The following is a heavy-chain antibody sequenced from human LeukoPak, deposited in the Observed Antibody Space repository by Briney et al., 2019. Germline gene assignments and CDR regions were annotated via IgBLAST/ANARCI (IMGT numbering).Heavy chain of an antibody. D-gene: IGHD3-10*01. CDR1: GFTFSSYW. Sequence: GGSLRLSCAASGFTFSSYWMSWVRQAPGKGLEWVSAISGSGGSTYYADSVKGRFTISRDNSKNTLYLQMNSLRAEDTAVYYCAKSELLWFGESAYYFDYWGQGTLVTVSS. J-gene: IGHJ4*02. CDR3: AKSELLWFGESAYYFDY. CDR2: ISGSGGST. V-gene: IGHV3-23*01.